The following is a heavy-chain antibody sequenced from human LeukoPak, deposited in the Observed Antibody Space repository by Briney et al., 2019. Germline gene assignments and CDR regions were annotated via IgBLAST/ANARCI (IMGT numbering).Heavy chain of an antibody. D-gene: IGHD4/OR15-4a*01. V-gene: IGHV3-7*01. CDR1: GFTFRNYW. CDR3: ARDGALNTNFDY. J-gene: IGHJ4*02. Sequence: PGGSLRLSCAASGFTFRNYWMGWVRQAPGNGLDWVANTKPDGSAEYYADSVRGRFTTSRDNANNFLYLQMNRLRAEDTAVYYCARDGALNTNFDYWGQGTLVTVSS. CDR2: TKPDGSAE.